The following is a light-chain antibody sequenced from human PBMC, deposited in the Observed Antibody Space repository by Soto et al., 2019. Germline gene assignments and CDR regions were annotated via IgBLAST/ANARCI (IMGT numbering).Light chain of an antibody. CDR3: LQHNSYRLT. Sequence: DIQMTQSPSSLSASIGDRVTITCRASQSISIYLNWYQQKPGKAPKLLIYAASSLQSGVPSRFSGSGSGTEFTLTISSLQPEDFATYYCLQHNSYRLTFGGGTKVDI. CDR2: AAS. V-gene: IGKV1-17*01. J-gene: IGKJ4*01. CDR1: QSISIY.